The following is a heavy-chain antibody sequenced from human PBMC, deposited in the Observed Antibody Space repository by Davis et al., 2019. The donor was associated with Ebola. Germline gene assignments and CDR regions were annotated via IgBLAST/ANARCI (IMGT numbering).Heavy chain of an antibody. CDR3: AREIANGHHGMDV. D-gene: IGHD2-8*01. Sequence: GESLKISCAASGFTFSSYRMNWVRQAPGKGLEWISDISSTGSTIYYADSVKGRFTISRDNAKNSLYLHLHSVRAEDTAIYYCAREIANGHHGMDVWGQGTTITVSS. J-gene: IGHJ6*02. CDR2: ISSTGSTI. CDR1: GFTFSSYR. V-gene: IGHV3-48*04.